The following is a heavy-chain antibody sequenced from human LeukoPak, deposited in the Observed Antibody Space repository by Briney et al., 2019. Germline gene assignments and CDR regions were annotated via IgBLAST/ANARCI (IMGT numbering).Heavy chain of an antibody. V-gene: IGHV4-61*08. Sequence: SETLSLTCTVSGGSISSGGYYWSWIRQHPGKGLEWIGYIYYSGSTNYNPSLKSRVTISVDTSKNQFSLKLSSVTAADTAVYYCARHGGHYYGSGSYYNLLYWGQGTLVTVSS. D-gene: IGHD3-10*01. CDR3: ARHGGHYYGSGSYYNLLY. CDR2: IYYSGST. J-gene: IGHJ4*02. CDR1: GGSISSGGYY.